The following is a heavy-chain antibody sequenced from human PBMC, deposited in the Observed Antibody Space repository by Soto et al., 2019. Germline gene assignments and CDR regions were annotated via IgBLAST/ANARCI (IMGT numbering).Heavy chain of an antibody. Sequence: PSQSLSLTCTVSGGSINSGDYYWSWLRQAPGKGLERIGFIHYTGSTFYSPSLKSRATISVDTSKKQFSVRLSSVTAADTAVYYCASTLLTYYFDFRGQGALVTVSS. CDR1: GGSINSGDYY. CDR2: IHYTGST. D-gene: IGHD1-20*01. CDR3: ASTLLTYYFDF. V-gene: IGHV4-30-4*01. J-gene: IGHJ4*02.